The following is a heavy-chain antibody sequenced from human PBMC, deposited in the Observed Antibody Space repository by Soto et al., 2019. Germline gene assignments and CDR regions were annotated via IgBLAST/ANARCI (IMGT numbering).Heavy chain of an antibody. CDR1: GGTFSSYA. Sequence: QGQLVQSGAEVKKPGSSVKVSCKASGGTFSSYAISWVRQAPGQGHEWMGGIIPIFGTANYAQKFQGRVTITADESTSTAYMELSSLRSEDTAVYYCAKGYYDSSGYYLPQDPWGQGTLVTVSS. CDR2: IIPIFGTA. D-gene: IGHD3-22*01. CDR3: AKGYYDSSGYYLPQDP. J-gene: IGHJ5*02. V-gene: IGHV1-69*12.